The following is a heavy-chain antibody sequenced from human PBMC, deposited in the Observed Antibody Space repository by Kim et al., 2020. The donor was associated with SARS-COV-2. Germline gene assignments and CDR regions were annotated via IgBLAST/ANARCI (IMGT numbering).Heavy chain of an antibody. Sequence: GGSLRLSCAASGFTFSSYAMHWVRQAPGKGLEWVAVISYDGSNKYYVDSVKGRFTISRDNSKNTLYLQMNSLRPEDTAVYYCARYPPPRGSYNFDCWGQGTLVTVSS. CDR2: ISYDGSNK. CDR1: GFTFSSYA. CDR3: ARYPPPRGSYNFDC. V-gene: IGHV3-30*04. J-gene: IGHJ4*02. D-gene: IGHD3-16*01.